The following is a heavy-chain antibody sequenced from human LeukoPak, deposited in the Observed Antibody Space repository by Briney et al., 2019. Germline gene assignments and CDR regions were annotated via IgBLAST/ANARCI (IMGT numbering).Heavy chain of an antibody. V-gene: IGHV1-2*02. CDR1: GYTFTGYY. D-gene: IGHD1-26*01. CDR2: INPNSGGT. J-gene: IGHJ4*02. Sequence: ASVKVSCKASGYTFTGYYMHWVRQGPGQGHEWMGWINPNSGGTNYAQKFQGRVTMTRDTSISTAYMELSRLRSDDTAVYYCARDNRIIVGAPLRYWGQGTLVTVSS. CDR3: ARDNRIIVGAPLRY.